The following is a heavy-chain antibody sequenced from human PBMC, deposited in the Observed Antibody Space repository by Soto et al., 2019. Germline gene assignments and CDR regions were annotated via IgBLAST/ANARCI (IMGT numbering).Heavy chain of an antibody. D-gene: IGHD3-3*01. CDR2: ISYDGSNK. CDR1: GFTFSSYA. CDR3: ARGVELAGGLYYYYGMDV. Sequence: PGGSLRLSCAASGFTFSSYAMHWVRQAPGKGLEWVAVISYDGSNKYYADSVKGRSTISRDNSKNTLYLQMNSLRAEDTAVYYCARGVELAGGLYYYYGMDVWGQGTTVTVSS. J-gene: IGHJ6*02. V-gene: IGHV3-30-3*01.